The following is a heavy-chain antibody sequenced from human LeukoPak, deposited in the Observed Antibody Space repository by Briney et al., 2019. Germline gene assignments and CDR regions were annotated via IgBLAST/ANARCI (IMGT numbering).Heavy chain of an antibody. CDR3: AKGVYYDSSGYSFDY. J-gene: IGHJ4*02. CDR1: GFTFSSYA. D-gene: IGHD3-22*01. CDR2: ISGGGDST. Sequence: GGSLRLSCAASGFTFSSYAMSWVRQAPGKGLEWVSAISGGGDSTYYADSVKGRFTISRDNSKNTLYLQMNSLRAEDTAVYYCAKGVYYDSSGYSFDYWGQGTLVTVSS. V-gene: IGHV3-23*01.